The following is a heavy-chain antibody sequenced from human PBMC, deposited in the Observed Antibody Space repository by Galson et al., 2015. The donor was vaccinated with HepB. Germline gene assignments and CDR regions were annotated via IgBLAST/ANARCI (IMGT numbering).Heavy chain of an antibody. CDR1: GFTFSSYG. CDR3: ASPLAGTDYYYGMDV. J-gene: IGHJ6*02. Sequence: SLRLSCAASGFTFSSYGMHWVRQAPGMGLEWVAVISYDGSNKYYADSVKGRFTISRDNSKNTLYLQMNSLRAEDTAVYYCASPLAGTDYYYGMDVWGQGTTVTVSS. CDR2: ISYDGSNK. V-gene: IGHV3-30*03. D-gene: IGHD6-19*01.